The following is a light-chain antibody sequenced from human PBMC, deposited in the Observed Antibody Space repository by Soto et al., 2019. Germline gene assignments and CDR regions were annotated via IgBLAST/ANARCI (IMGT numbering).Light chain of an antibody. CDR2: VAS. Sequence: EIVITQSPATLSEPPGDIATLTCRASDSVSHNLARYQQKPGQAPSLLIYVASIRAADIPARFRGSGSWTEFTLTISTLQSEDFAVYYCQQYYYWRSITFGQGTRLE. J-gene: IGKJ5*01. V-gene: IGKV3-15*01. CDR1: DSVSHN. CDR3: QQYYYWRSIT.